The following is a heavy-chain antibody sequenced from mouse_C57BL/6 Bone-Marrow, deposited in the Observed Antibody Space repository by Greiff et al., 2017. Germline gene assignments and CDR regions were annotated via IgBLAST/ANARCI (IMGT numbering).Heavy chain of an antibody. D-gene: IGHD1-1*01. J-gene: IGHJ1*03. Sequence: EVQLQQSGPELVKPGASVKISCKASGYTFTDYYMNWVKQSHGKSLEWIGDINPNNGGTSYNQKFKGKATLTVDKSSSTAYMELRSLTSEDSAVYYCARKGLLLRYPSYWYFDVGGTGTTVTVSS. CDR2: INPNNGGT. V-gene: IGHV1-26*01. CDR1: GYTFTDYY. CDR3: ARKGLLLRYPSYWYFDV.